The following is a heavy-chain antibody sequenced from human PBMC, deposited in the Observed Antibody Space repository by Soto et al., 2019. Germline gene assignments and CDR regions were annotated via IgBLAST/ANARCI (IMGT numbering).Heavy chain of an antibody. V-gene: IGHV3-23*01. J-gene: IGHJ4*02. CDR3: AKVRGLVNPLDY. Sequence: GGSLRLSCAASGVTFSSYAMSWVRQAPGKGLEWVSSISDSGDKTYYGDSVKGRFTISRDNSQNTLYLQMNSLRADDTAIYYCAKVRGLVNPLDYGGKGTRVTVSS. D-gene: IGHD2-8*02. CDR2: ISDSGDKT. CDR1: GVTFSSYA.